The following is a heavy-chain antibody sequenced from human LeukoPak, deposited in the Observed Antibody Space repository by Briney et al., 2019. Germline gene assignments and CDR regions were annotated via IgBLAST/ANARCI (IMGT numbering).Heavy chain of an antibody. D-gene: IGHD2-21*01. CDR3: ARDADDRGGGEDY. CDR1: GGTFSSYA. Sequence: SVKVSCKASGGTFSSYAISWVRQVPGQGLEWMGRIIPIFGTANYAQKFQGRVTITTDESTSTAYMELSSLRSEDTAVYFCARDADDRGGGEDYWGQGNLFTVSS. J-gene: IGHJ4*02. V-gene: IGHV1-69*05. CDR2: IIPIFGTA.